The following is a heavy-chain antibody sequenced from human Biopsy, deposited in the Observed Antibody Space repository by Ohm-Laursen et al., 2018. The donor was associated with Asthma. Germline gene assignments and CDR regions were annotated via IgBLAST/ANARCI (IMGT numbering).Heavy chain of an antibody. CDR3: ARKAGSCISRTCYSLDF. CDR2: INSVFGTT. D-gene: IGHD2-2*01. V-gene: IGHV1-69*01. J-gene: IGHJ4*02. CDR1: GGTFNTYV. Sequence: SSVKVACKSLGGTFNTYVIGWVRQAPGQGLEWKGGINSVFGTTTYPQKFQDRVTITADDSTSTVYMELSSLRSEDTAVYYCARKAGSCISRTCYSLDFWGQGTLVTVSS.